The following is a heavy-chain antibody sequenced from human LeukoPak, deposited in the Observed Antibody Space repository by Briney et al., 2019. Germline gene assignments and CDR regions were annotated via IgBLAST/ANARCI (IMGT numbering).Heavy chain of an antibody. Sequence: GGSLRLSCAVSGFTFSSYEMNWVRRAPGKGLEWVSYISSSGSTIYYADSVKGRFTISRDNAKKSLYLQMNSLRAEDTAVYYCARAGSFRFDYWGQGTLVTVSS. J-gene: IGHJ4*02. D-gene: IGHD3-10*01. CDR3: ARAGSFRFDY. CDR1: GFTFSSYE. V-gene: IGHV3-48*03. CDR2: ISSSGSTI.